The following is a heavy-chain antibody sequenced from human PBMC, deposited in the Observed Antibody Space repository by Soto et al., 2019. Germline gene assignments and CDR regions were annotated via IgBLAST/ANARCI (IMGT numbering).Heavy chain of an antibody. D-gene: IGHD2-2*01. J-gene: IGHJ3*02. Sequence: GGSLRLSCAASGFTFSSYGMHWVRQAPGKGLEWVAIIWYDESNKYYADSVKGRFTISRDNSKNTLYLQMNSLRGEDTAVYYCARDEGLSVGPFDIWGQGKMVTVSS. V-gene: IGHV3-33*01. CDR1: GFTFSSYG. CDR2: IWYDESNK. CDR3: ARDEGLSVGPFDI.